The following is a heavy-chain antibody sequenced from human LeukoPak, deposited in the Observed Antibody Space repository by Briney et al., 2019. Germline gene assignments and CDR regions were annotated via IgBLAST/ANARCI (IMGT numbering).Heavy chain of an antibody. V-gene: IGHV3-21*04. D-gene: IGHD3-10*01. J-gene: IGHJ5*02. CDR2: ISSSSSYI. CDR3: ARYRSTMVRGVTNNWFDP. CDR1: GFTFSSYS. Sequence: GGSLRLSCAASGFTFSSYSMNWVRQAPGKGLEWVSSISSSSSYIYYADSVKGRFTISRDNAKNSLYLQMNSLRAEDTAVYYCARYRSTMVRGVTNNWFDPWGQGTLVTVSS.